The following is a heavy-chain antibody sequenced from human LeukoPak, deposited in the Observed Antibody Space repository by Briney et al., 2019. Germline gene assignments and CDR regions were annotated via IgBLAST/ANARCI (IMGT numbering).Heavy chain of an antibody. J-gene: IGHJ4*02. D-gene: IGHD3-9*01. Sequence: GGSLRLSCAASGFTFSNAWMSWVRQAPGKGLEWVSYISSSSSSIYDADSVRGRFTISRDNAKNSLYLQMNSLRAEDTAVYYCAGSILTGYPNFDYWGQGTLVTVSS. CDR1: GFTFSNAW. V-gene: IGHV3-48*04. CDR2: ISSSSSSI. CDR3: AGSILTGYPNFDY.